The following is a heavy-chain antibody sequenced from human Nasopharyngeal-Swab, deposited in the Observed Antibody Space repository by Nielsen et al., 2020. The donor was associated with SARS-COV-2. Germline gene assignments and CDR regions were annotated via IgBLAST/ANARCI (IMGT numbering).Heavy chain of an antibody. D-gene: IGHD3-3*01. Sequence: GSLRLSCTVSGGSISSGGYYWSWIRQHPGKGLEWIGYIYYSGSTNYNPSLKSRVTISVDTSKNQFSLKLSSVTAADTAVYYCARGGNYDFWSGYYPNSYYYYYGMDVWGQGTTVTVSS. J-gene: IGHJ6*02. V-gene: IGHV4-61*08. CDR3: ARGGNYDFWSGYYPNSYYYYYGMDV. CDR2: IYYSGST. CDR1: GGSISSGGYY.